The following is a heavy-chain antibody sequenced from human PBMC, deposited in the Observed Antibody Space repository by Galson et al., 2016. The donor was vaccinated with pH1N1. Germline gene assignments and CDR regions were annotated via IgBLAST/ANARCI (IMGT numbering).Heavy chain of an antibody. D-gene: IGHD4-17*01. CDR3: ARMRYGDYSDWFDP. Sequence: PALVKPTQTLTLTCTFSGFSLSTSGMCVSWIRQPPGKALDWLALMDWDDDKYYSTSLKTRLTISKDTSKNQVVITMTNMDPVDTATYYCARMRYGDYSDWFDPWGQGTLVTVSS. CDR2: MDWDDDK. CDR1: GFSLSTSGMC. J-gene: IGHJ5*02. V-gene: IGHV2-70*01.